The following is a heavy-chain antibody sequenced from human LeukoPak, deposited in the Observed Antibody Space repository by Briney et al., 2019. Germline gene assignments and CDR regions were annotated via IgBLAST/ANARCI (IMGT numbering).Heavy chain of an antibody. J-gene: IGHJ4*02. D-gene: IGHD6-13*01. CDR3: ARDSYSSSWTDYFDY. CDR1: GYTFTSYG. CDR2: ISAYNGNT. Sequence: ASAKVSCKASGYTFTSYGISWVRQAPGQGLEWMGWISAYNGNTNYAQKLQGRVTMTTDTSTSTAYMELRSLRSDDTAVYYCARDSYSSSWTDYFDYWGQGTLVTVSS. V-gene: IGHV1-18*01.